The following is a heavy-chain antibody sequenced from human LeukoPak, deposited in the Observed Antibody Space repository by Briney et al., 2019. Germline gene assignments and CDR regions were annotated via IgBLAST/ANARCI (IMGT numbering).Heavy chain of an antibody. V-gene: IGHV3-74*01. CDR3: ASTTNWAAATGYYFDY. CDR2: INSDGSTT. CDR1: GFTFSSHW. J-gene: IGHJ4*02. Sequence: GGSLRLSCAASGFTFSSHWMSWVRQAPGKGLEWVSRINSDGSTTTYADSVKGRFTISRDNAKNTLYLQMNSLRAEDTALYYCASTTNWAAATGYYFDYWGQGTLVTVSS. D-gene: IGHD6-13*01.